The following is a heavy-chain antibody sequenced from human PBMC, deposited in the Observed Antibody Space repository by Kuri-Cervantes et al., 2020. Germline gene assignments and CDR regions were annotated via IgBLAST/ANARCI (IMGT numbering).Heavy chain of an antibody. CDR1: GFTFSSYD. CDR2: IGTAGDT. V-gene: IGHV3-13*01. D-gene: IGHD3-9*01. CDR3: AKVSGYSARRGFFDY. J-gene: IGHJ4*02. Sequence: GESLKISCAASGFTFSSYDMHWVRQATGKGLEWVSAIGTAGDTYYPGSVKGRFTISRDNSKNTLYLQMNSLRAEDTAVYYCAKVSGYSARRGFFDYWGQGTRVTVSS.